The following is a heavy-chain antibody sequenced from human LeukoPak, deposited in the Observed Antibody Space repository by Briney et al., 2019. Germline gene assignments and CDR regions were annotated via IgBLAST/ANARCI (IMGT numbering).Heavy chain of an antibody. CDR2: IYYSGST. Sequence: SQTLSLTCTVSGGSISSGGYYWSWIRQPPGKGLEWIGSIYYSGSTYYNPSLKSRVTISVDTSKNQFSLKLSSVTAADTAVYYCAVLGGEDFDYWGQGTLVTVSS. V-gene: IGHV4-39*07. CDR3: AVLGGEDFDY. J-gene: IGHJ4*02. CDR1: GGSISSGGYY. D-gene: IGHD2-15*01.